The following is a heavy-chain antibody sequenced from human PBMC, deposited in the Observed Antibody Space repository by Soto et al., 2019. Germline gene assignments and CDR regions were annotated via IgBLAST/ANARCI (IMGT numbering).Heavy chain of an antibody. J-gene: IGHJ4*02. V-gene: IGHV1-69*06. D-gene: IGHD2-8*01. CDR1: GGTFSSYA. CDR2: IIPIFGTA. Sequence: QVQLVQSGAEVKKPGSSVKVSCKASGGTFSSYAISWVRQAPGQGLEWMGGIIPIFGTANYAQKFQGRVTITADKSTSTAYMGLSSLRAEDTAVYYCASGLPPSLLRGLAFDYWGQGTLVTDSS. CDR3: ASGLPPSLLRGLAFDY.